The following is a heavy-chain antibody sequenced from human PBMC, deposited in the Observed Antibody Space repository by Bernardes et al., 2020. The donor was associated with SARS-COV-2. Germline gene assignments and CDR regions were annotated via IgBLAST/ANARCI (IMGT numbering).Heavy chain of an antibody. V-gene: IGHV3-30*03. Sequence: GGSLRLSCAASGFTFSSYGMHWVRQAPGKGLEWVAVISYDGSNKYYADSVKGRFTISRDNSKNTLYLQMNSLRAEDTAVYYCGRRDNHYYYYYYGMDVWGQGTTVTVSS. D-gene: IGHD1-20*01. CDR3: GRRDNHYYYYYYGMDV. J-gene: IGHJ6*02. CDR1: GFTFSSYG. CDR2: ISYDGSNK.